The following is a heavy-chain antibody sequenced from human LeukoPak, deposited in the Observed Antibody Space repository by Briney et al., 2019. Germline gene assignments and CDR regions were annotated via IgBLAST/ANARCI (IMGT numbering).Heavy chain of an antibody. J-gene: IGHJ4*02. CDR1: GGIFSGYY. Sequence: SETLSLTCAVYGGIFSGYYWSWLRQPPGKGLEWIGEINHSGSTNYNPSLKSRVTISVDTSMNQFSLKLSSVTAADTAVYYCARKAGYSSGWSPRYFDYWGQGTLVTVSS. CDR3: ARKAGYSSGWSPRYFDY. D-gene: IGHD6-19*01. V-gene: IGHV4-34*01. CDR2: INHSGST.